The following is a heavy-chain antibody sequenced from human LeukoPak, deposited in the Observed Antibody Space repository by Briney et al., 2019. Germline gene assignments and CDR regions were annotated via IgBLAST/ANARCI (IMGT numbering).Heavy chain of an antibody. J-gene: IGHJ6*03. CDR1: GYTFTGYY. V-gene: IGHV1-2*02. CDR3: AREGPGEGFVATIFYYYYYMDV. D-gene: IGHD5-12*01. Sequence: ASVKVSCKASGYTFTGYYMHWVRQASGQGLEWMGWINPNSGGTNYAQKFQGRVTMTRDTSISTAYMELSRLRSDDTAVYYCAREGPGEGFVATIFYYYYYMDVWGKGTTVTVSS. CDR2: INPNSGGT.